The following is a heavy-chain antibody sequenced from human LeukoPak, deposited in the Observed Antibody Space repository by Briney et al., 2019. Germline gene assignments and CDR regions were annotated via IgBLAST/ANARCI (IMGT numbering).Heavy chain of an antibody. CDR2: IYYSGST. CDR3: ARQGSGSHKD. J-gene: IGHJ4*02. CDR1: GGSITGYY. D-gene: IGHD1-26*01. Sequence: KPSETLSLTCTVSGGSITGYYWSGIRQPPGKGLEWIGYIYYSGSTNYNPSLKSRVTISVDTSKNQFSLKLSSVTAADTAVYYCARQGSGSHKDWGQGTLVTVST. V-gene: IGHV4-59*08.